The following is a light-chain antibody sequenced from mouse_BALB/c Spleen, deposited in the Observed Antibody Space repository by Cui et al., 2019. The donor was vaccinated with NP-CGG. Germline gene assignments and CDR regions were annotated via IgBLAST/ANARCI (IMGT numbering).Light chain of an antibody. CDR2: GTN. Sequence: QAVVTQESALTPSPGEIVTLTCRSSTGAVTTRNYANWVQEKPDHLFTGLIGGTNNRAPGVPARFSGSLIGDKAALTITGAQTEDEAIYFCALWYSNHWVFGGGTKLTVL. CDR1: TGAVTTRNY. CDR3: ALWYSNHWV. V-gene: IGLV1*01. J-gene: IGLJ1*01.